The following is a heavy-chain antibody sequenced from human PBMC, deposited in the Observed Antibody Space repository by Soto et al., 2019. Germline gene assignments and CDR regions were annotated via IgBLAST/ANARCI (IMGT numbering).Heavy chain of an antibody. CDR1: GFTFSNYA. V-gene: IGHV3-23*01. D-gene: IGHD6-13*01. CDR3: EKDQGSSWYEIDY. J-gene: IGHJ4*02. CDR2: ISGSGGST. Sequence: EVQLLESGGGLVQPGGSLRLSCAASGFTFSNYAVTWVRQAPGKGLEWVSTISGSGGSTYYADSVKGRFTISRDTSKNTMYLQMNSMRAEDTAVYYCEKDQGSSWYEIDYWGQGTLVTVSS.